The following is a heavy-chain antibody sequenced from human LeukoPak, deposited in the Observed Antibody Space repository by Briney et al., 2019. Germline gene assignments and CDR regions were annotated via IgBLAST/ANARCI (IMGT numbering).Heavy chain of an antibody. CDR1: GGSISSSSYY. V-gene: IGHV4-39*07. Sequence: SETLSLTCTVSGGSISSSSYYWGWIRQPPGKGLEWIGSIYYSGSTNYNPSLKSRVTISVDTSKNQFSLKLSSVTAADTAVYYCARDPNYDILTGQVHWGQGTLVTVSS. J-gene: IGHJ4*02. D-gene: IGHD3-9*01. CDR3: ARDPNYDILTGQVH. CDR2: IYYSGST.